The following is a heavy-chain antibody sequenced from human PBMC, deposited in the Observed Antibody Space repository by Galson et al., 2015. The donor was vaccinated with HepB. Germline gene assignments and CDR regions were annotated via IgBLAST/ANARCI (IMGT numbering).Heavy chain of an antibody. D-gene: IGHD5-18*01. J-gene: IGHJ4*02. V-gene: IGHV2-5*02. CDR1: GFSLSTSGVG. CDR2: IYWDDDK. Sequence: PALVNPTQTLTLACTFSGFSLSTSGVGVGWIRQPPGKALEWLALIYWDDDKRYSPSLKSRLTITKDTSKRQVVLTMTYMDPVDTATYYCSHVDTAMAFDYWVQGTLVTVSS. CDR3: SHVDTAMAFDY.